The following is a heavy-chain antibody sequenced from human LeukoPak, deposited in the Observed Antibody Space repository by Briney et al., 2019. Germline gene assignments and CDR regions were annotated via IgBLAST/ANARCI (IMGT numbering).Heavy chain of an antibody. CDR2: MYHSGSL. Sequence: SETLSLTCTVSGYSISSGYYWGWIRQPPGKGLEWIGSMYHSGSLYYNPSLKSRVTISVVPSKTQSPLNLSSVAAAHAALYYWGREDTYYMDVWGKGATVTVSS. V-gene: IGHV4-38-2*02. CDR1: GYSISSGYY. CDR3: GREDTYYMDV. J-gene: IGHJ6*03.